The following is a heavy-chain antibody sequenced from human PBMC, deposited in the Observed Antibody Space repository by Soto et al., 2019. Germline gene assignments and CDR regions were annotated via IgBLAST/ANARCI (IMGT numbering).Heavy chain of an antibody. V-gene: IGHV3-23*01. CDR1: GFTFSSYA. CDR2: ISASGGSA. D-gene: IGHD2-15*01. J-gene: IGHJ4*02. CDR3: AKKDCTGGSCYRPFDS. Sequence: GGSLRLSCAASGFTFSSYAMSWVRQAPGKGLEWVSSISASGGSAYYTDSVKGRFTISRDNSKNTLYLQMNSLRAEDTAVYYCAKKDCTGGSCYRPFDSWGQGTLVTVSS.